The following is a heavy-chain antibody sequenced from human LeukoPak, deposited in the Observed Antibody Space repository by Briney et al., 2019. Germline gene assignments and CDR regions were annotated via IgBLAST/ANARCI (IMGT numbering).Heavy chain of an antibody. CDR1: GYTLTELS. V-gene: IGHV1-46*01. D-gene: IGHD6-6*01. J-gene: IGHJ6*03. CDR2: INPSGGST. CDR3: AREGASEQLVLGYYYYYMDV. Sequence: ASVKVSCKVSGYTLTELSMHWVRQAPGQGLEWMGIINPSGGSTSYAQKFQGRVTMTRDMSTSTVYMELSSLRSEDTAVYYCAREGASEQLVLGYYYYYMDVWGKGTTVTVSS.